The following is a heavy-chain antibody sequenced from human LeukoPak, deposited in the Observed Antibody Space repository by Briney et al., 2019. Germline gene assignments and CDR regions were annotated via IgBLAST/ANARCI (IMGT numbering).Heavy chain of an antibody. V-gene: IGHV3-21*01. J-gene: IGHJ4*02. CDR3: ARDLGGVAGTGTDY. CDR1: GFTFSSYS. D-gene: IGHD6-19*01. Sequence: PGGSLRLSCAASGFTFSSYSMNWVRQAPGKGLEWVPSISSSSSYIYYADSVKGRFTISRDNAKNSLYLQMNSLRAEDTAVYYCARDLGGVAGTGTDYWGQGTLVTVSS. CDR2: ISSSSSYI.